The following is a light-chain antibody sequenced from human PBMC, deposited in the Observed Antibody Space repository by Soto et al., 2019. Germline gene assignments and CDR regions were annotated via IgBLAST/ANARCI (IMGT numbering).Light chain of an antibody. CDR1: QSVSSY. Sequence: EIVLTQHPATLSLSPGERTTLSCRASQSVSSYLAWYQQKPGQAPRLLIYDASNRATGIPARFSGSGSGTDFTLTISSLEPEVFSCYYCPQRSNWPSTFGGGTKVEIK. CDR2: DAS. CDR3: PQRSNWPST. J-gene: IGKJ4*01. V-gene: IGKV3-11*01.